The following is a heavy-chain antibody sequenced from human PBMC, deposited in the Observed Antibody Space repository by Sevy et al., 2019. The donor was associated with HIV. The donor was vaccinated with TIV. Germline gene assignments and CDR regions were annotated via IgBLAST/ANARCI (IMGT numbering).Heavy chain of an antibody. V-gene: IGHV1-46*01. CDR2: VDPSPGNT. J-gene: IGHJ4*02. CDR3: VRADPDQHFDS. CDR1: GDTFTNNY. Sequence: VSVKVSCKASGDTFTNNYIHWVRQAPGQGLEWMGMVDPSPGNTTYAQKFQRRVTMTRDTSTSILYMDLSSLRAEDTAVYYCVRADPDQHFDSWGQGTLVTVSS.